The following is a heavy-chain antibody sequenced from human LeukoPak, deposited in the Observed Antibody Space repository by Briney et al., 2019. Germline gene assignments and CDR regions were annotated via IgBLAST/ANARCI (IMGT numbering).Heavy chain of an antibody. D-gene: IGHD3-10*01. V-gene: IGHV3-33*08. CDR1: GFTFSNYA. CDR2: IWYDGSNK. J-gene: IGHJ4*02. CDR3: AGNYGPYYFDY. Sequence: GGSLILSCSASGFTFSNYAMHWVRQAPGKGLEWVAVIWYDGSNKYYADSVKGRFTISRDNSKNTLYLQMNSLRAEDTAVYYCAGNYGPYYFDYWGQGTLVTVSS.